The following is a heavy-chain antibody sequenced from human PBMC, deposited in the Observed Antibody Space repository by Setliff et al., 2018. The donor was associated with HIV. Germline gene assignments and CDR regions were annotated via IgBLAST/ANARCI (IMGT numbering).Heavy chain of an antibody. CDR1: GVSISSTNYY. V-gene: IGHV4-39*01. D-gene: IGHD2-2*01. Sequence: LSLTCTVSGVSISSTNYYWGWIRQPQGKGLEWIGTIYYSGSTYYNPSLKSRVTISVDTSKNQFSLKLSSVTAADTAVYYCARHSPTYCSGTSCYDNWFDPWGQGTLVTVPQ. CDR3: ARHSPTYCSGTSCYDNWFDP. CDR2: IYYSGST. J-gene: IGHJ5*02.